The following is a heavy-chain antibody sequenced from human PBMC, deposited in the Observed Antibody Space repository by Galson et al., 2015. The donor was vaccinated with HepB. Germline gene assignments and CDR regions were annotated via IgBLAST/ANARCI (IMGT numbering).Heavy chain of an antibody. J-gene: IGHJ3*02. Sequence: SVKVSCKASGYTFNTYGISWVRQAPGQGLEWMGWISAYNGNTNYAKKVQGRVTMTTDTSTSTAYMELRSLRSDDTAVYYCARDTYYGVVIAHDAFDIWGQGTMVTVSS. CDR1: GYTFNTYG. V-gene: IGHV1-18*01. D-gene: IGHD3-3*01. CDR2: ISAYNGNT. CDR3: ARDTYYGVVIAHDAFDI.